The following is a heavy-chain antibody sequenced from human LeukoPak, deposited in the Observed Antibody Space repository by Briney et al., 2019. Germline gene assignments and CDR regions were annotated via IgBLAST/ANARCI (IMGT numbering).Heavy chain of an antibody. CDR1: GGSLSSGTYY. J-gene: IGHJ3*01. CDR2: IYGSGST. CDR3: AGLADSVGATMYTFNV. V-gene: IGHV4-61*02. Sequence: SQTLSLTCPVSGGSLSSGTYYWSWIRQPAGKELEWIGRIYGSGSTNYNPSLKSRVTISLDTSKNHFSLKLSSVTAADTAVYYCAGLADSVGATMYTFNVWGQGTMVTVSS. D-gene: IGHD1-26*01.